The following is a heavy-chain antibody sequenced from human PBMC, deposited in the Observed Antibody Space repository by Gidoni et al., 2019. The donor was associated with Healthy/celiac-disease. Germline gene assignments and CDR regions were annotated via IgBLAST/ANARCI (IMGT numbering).Heavy chain of an antibody. CDR2: ISGSGGST. CDR3: AKDHRTPDSSGYYYEPLHFDY. Sequence: EVQLLESGGGLVQPGGSLRLSCAASGFTFSSYAMSWVRQAPGKGLEWVSAISGSGGSTYYADSVKGRFTISRDNSKNTLYLQMNSLRAEDTAVYYCAKDHRTPDSSGYYYEPLHFDYWGQGTLVTVSS. V-gene: IGHV3-23*01. CDR1: GFTFSSYA. J-gene: IGHJ4*02. D-gene: IGHD3-22*01.